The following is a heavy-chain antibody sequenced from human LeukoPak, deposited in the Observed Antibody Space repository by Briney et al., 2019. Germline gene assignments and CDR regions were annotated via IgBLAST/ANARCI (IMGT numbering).Heavy chain of an antibody. V-gene: IGHV3-30*02. CDR3: AKRWGTTWSYFDF. D-gene: IGHD6-13*01. J-gene: IGHJ4*02. CDR2: IQFDGDNK. Sequence: GGSLRLSCVASGFTLSRYAMHWVRQAPGKGLEWVAFIQFDGDNKYYADSVKGRFTISGDNSQNTLYLQMNSLTVEDTAVYYCAKRWGTTWSYFDFWGQGTLVSVSS. CDR1: GFTLSRYA.